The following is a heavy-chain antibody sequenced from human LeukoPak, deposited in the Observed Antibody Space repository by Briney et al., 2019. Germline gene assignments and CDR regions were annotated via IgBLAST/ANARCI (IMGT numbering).Heavy chain of an antibody. CDR1: GYTLTELS. CDR2: FDPEDGET. D-gene: IGHD5-18*01. J-gene: IGHJ4*02. Sequence: ASVKVSCKVSGYTLTELSMHWVRQAPGKGLEGMGGFDPEDGETIYAQKFQGRVTMTEDTSTDTAYMELSSLRSEDTAVYYCATGRGYSLNLDYWGQGTLVTVSS. V-gene: IGHV1-24*01. CDR3: ATGRGYSLNLDY.